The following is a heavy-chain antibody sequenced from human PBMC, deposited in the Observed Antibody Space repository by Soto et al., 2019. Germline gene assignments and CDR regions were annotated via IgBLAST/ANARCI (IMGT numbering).Heavy chain of an antibody. CDR2: IYYSGST. V-gene: IGHV4-59*01. D-gene: IGHD6-13*01. CDR3: ARGSSWYIDY. CDR1: GGSISRYY. J-gene: IGHJ4*02. Sequence: SETLSLTCTVSGGSISRYYWNWIRQPPGKGLEWIGYIYYSGSTNYNPSLKSRVTISVDTPKNQFSLKLSSVTAADTAVYYCARGSSWYIDYWGQGTLVTVSS.